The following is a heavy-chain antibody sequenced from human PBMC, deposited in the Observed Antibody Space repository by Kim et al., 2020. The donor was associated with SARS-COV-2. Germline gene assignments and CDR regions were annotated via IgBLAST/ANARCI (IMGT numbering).Heavy chain of an antibody. V-gene: IGHV3-30*04. CDR2: ISYDGSNK. CDR1: GFTFSSYA. J-gene: IGHJ6*02. CDR3: ARAPGGLRYFDWLDYYGMDV. D-gene: IGHD3-9*01. Sequence: GGSLRLSCAASGFTFSSYAMHWVRQAPGKGLEWVAVISYDGSNKYYADSVKGRFTISRDNSKNTLYLQMNSLRAEDTAVYYCARAPGGLRYFDWLDYYGMDVWGQGTTVTVSS.